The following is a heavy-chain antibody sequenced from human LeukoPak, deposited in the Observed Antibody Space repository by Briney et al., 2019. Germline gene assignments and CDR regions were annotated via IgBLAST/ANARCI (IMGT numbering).Heavy chain of an antibody. V-gene: IGHV1-2*02. D-gene: IGHD2-2*02. CDR1: GYTFTGYY. J-gene: IGHJ3*02. CDR3: ARERGYCASSSCYTSDAFDI. CDR2: INPNSGGT. Sequence: ASVKVSCKASGYTFTGYYMHWVRQAPRQGLEWMGWINPNSGGTNYAQKFQGRVTMTRDTSISTAYMELSRLRSDDTAVYYCARERGYCASSSCYTSDAFDIWGQGTVVTVSS.